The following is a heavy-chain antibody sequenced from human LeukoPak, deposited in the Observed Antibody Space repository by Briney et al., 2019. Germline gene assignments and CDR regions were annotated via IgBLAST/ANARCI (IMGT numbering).Heavy chain of an antibody. CDR1: GDSISIGSYY. V-gene: IGHV4-39*01. Sequence: SETLSLTCTVSGDSISIGSYYWGWIRQPPGKGLEWIGSIYYSGSTYYNPSLKNRVTMSVDTSKNQFSLKLSPMTAADTAVYFCARIYDPWGQGILVTVSS. CDR2: IYYSGST. J-gene: IGHJ5*02. CDR3: ARIYDP.